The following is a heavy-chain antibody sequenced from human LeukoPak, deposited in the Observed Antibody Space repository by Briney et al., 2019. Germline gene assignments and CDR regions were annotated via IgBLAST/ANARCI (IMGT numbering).Heavy chain of an antibody. V-gene: IGHV3-33*08. Sequence: GGSLRLSCAASGFTFSSYAMNWVRQAPGKGLEWVAGIWYDGSNKYYADSVKGRFTISRDNSKNTLYLQMNSLRAEDTAVYYCARDPLGYCSSTSCYYYGMDVWGQGTTVTVSS. J-gene: IGHJ6*02. D-gene: IGHD2-2*01. CDR2: IWYDGSNK. CDR3: ARDPLGYCSSTSCYYYGMDV. CDR1: GFTFSSYA.